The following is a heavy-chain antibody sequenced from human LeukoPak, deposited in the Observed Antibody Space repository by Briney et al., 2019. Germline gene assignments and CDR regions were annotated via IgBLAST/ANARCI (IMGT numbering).Heavy chain of an antibody. D-gene: IGHD2-15*01. Sequence: GGSLRLSCAASGFTFSSYAMHWVRQAPGKGLEYVSAISSNGGSTYYANSVNGRFTISRDNSKNTLYLQMGILRAEDMAVYYCARVRSKSQTPAYFDYWGQGTLVTVSS. CDR3: ARVRSKSQTPAYFDY. V-gene: IGHV3-64*01. CDR1: GFTFSSYA. CDR2: ISSNGGST. J-gene: IGHJ4*02.